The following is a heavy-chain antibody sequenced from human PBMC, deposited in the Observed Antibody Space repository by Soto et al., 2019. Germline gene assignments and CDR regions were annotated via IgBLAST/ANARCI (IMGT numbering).Heavy chain of an antibody. J-gene: IGHJ4*02. Sequence: GGSLRLSCAASEFTFSSYAMNCVRQAPWKGLEWGSIISGNGRNEDDADSVKGRFTISRDNSKNTLYLQMNSLRAEDTAVYHCAKHTRSATNCRAGRRQIDFWGQGT. D-gene: IGHD2-15*01. CDR2: ISGNGRNE. CDR1: EFTFSSYA. V-gene: IGHV3-23*01. CDR3: AKHTRSATNCRAGRRQIDF.